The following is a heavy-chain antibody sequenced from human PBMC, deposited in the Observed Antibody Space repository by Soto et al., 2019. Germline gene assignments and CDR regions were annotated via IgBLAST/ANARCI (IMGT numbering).Heavy chain of an antibody. V-gene: IGHV3-9*01. D-gene: IGHD2-15*01. J-gene: IGHJ4*02. CDR1: GFTFDDYA. Sequence: EVQLVESGGGLVQPGRSLRLSCAASGFTFDDYAMHWVRQAPGKGLEWVSGISWNSGSIGYADSVKGRFTISRDNAKNSLYLQMNSLRAEDTALYYCAKDTSSWWSYFDYWGQGTLVTVSS. CDR2: ISWNSGSI. CDR3: AKDTSSWWSYFDY.